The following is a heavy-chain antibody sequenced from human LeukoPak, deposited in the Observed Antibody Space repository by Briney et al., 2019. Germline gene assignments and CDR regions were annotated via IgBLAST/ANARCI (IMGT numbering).Heavy chain of an antibody. J-gene: IGHJ4*02. CDR2: ISYDGSNK. V-gene: IGHV3-30*04. Sequence: GRSLRLSCAASGFTSSSYAMHWVRQAPGKGLEWVAVISYDGSNKYYADSVKGRFTISRDNSKNTLYLQMNSLRAEDTAVYYCARDAEYFDYWGQGTLVTVSS. CDR3: ARDAEYFDY. CDR1: GFTSSSYA.